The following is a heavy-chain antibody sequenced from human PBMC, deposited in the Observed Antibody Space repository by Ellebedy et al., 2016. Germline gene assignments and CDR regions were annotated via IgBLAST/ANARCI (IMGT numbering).Heavy chain of an antibody. Sequence: GESLKISCAASGFTFSSYWMSWVRQAPGKGLEWVANIKQDGSEKYYVDSVKGRFTISRDNAKNSLYLQMNSLRAEDTAVYYCARGDDILTGYHKTIDYWGQGTLVTVSS. CDR3: ARGDDILTGYHKTIDY. D-gene: IGHD3-9*01. J-gene: IGHJ4*02. V-gene: IGHV3-7*01. CDR2: IKQDGSEK. CDR1: GFTFSSYW.